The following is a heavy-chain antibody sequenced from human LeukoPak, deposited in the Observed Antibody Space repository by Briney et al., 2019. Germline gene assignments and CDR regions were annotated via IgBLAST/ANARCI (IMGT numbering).Heavy chain of an antibody. D-gene: IGHD4-23*01. J-gene: IGHJ6*03. V-gene: IGHV3-21*01. CDR2: ISSSSSYI. CDR3: ARDGDTVLTRGYYYYMDV. Sequence: GGSLRLSCAASGSTFSSYSMNWVRQAPGKGLEWVSSISSSSSYIYYTDSVKGRFTLSRDNAKKSLYLQMNSLRAEDTALYYCARDGDTVLTRGYYYYMDVWGKGTTVTVSS. CDR1: GSTFSSYS.